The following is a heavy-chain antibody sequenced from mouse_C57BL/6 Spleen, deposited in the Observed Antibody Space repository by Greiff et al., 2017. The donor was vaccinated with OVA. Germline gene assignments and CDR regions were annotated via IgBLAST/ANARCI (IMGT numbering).Heavy chain of an antibody. D-gene: IGHD2-1*01. CDR1: GFTFSDYG. V-gene: IGHV5-17*01. Sequence: EVKVVESGGGLVKPGGSLKLSCAASGFTFSDYGMHWVRQAPEKGLEWVAYISSGSSTIYYADTVKGRFTISRDNAKNTLFLQMTSLRSEDTAMYYCARRYGNYPDYWGQGTTLTVSS. CDR2: ISSGSSTI. J-gene: IGHJ2*01. CDR3: ARRYGNYPDY.